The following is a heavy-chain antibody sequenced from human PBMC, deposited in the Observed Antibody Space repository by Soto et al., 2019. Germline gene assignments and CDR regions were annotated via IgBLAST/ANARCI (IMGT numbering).Heavy chain of an antibody. CDR2: IAVGSGYT. CDR1: GFTFTSSA. CDR3: AADATAWQQMVPSDY. Sequence: GXSVKDSCKASGFTFTSSAFQWVRQARGQRLEWIGWIAVGSGYTNYAQRFQDRVTLTRDMSTATTYMELSRLTSEDTAIYYCAADATAWQQMVPSDYWGQGTLVTVSS. J-gene: IGHJ4*02. D-gene: IGHD2-8*01. V-gene: IGHV1-58*01.